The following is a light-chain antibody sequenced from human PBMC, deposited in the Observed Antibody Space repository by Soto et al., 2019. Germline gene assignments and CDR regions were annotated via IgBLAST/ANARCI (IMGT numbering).Light chain of an antibody. CDR2: AAS. Sequence: DIQLTQSPSFLSASVGDRVTITCRASQGISSYLAWYQQKPGKAPKLLIYAASTLQSGFPSRFSGSGSGTEFTLTISSLQPEDFATYYCQQINSFPITFGQGTRLEIK. J-gene: IGKJ5*01. CDR1: QGISSY. V-gene: IGKV1-9*01. CDR3: QQINSFPIT.